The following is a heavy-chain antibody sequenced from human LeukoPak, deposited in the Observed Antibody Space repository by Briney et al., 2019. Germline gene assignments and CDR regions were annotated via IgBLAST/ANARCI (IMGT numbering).Heavy chain of an antibody. CDR1: GVSITNYY. D-gene: IGHD1-26*01. CDR2: MYTSGST. J-gene: IGHJ4*02. Sequence: SEPLSLTCTVSGVSITNYYWAWIRQPAGKGLEWIGRMYTSGSTNYNPSLKSRVSISIDKTNNQFSLKLRSVTAADTAVYYCARDYLVGAPLDSWGQGTLVTVSS. V-gene: IGHV4-4*07. CDR3: ARDYLVGAPLDS.